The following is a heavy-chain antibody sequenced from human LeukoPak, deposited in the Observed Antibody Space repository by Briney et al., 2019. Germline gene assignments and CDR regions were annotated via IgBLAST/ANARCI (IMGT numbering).Heavy chain of an antibody. CDR3: ARVSVVTALDY. CDR1: GFTFSSYE. Sequence: PGGSLRLSCAASGFTFSSYEMNWVRQAPGKGLEWVSSISSSSSYIYYADSVKGRFTISRDNAKSSLYLQMNSLRAEDTAVYYCARVSVVTALDYWGQGTLVTVSS. CDR2: ISSSSSYI. J-gene: IGHJ4*02. V-gene: IGHV3-21*01. D-gene: IGHD2-21*02.